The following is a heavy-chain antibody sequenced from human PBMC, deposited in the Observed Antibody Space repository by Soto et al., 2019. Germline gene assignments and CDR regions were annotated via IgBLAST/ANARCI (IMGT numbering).Heavy chain of an antibody. CDR2: IYYSGST. V-gene: IGHV4-31*03. CDR1: CGSISSGGFY. CDR3: ARARLRFLEWFLWFDP. J-gene: IGHJ5*02. Sequence: TPSLTRPFSCGSISSGGFYWSWVRPHPGKGLEWIGYIYYSGSTYYNPSLKSRVTISVDTSKNQFSLKLSSVTAADTAVYYCARARLRFLEWFLWFDPWGQGTLVTVSS. D-gene: IGHD3-3*01.